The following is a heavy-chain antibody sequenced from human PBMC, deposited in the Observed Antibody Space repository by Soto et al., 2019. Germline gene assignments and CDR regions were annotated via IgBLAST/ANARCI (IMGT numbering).Heavy chain of an antibody. J-gene: IGHJ4*02. CDR1: VYSFSNYW. CDR3: ARPSNNYVAQ. V-gene: IGHV5-51*07. CDR2: IKPGDSES. Sequence: VESLNISGKASVYSFSNYWIGSVHQMPGKGLEWMAIIKPGDSESRYSPSFQGQVTISADKSISTAYLQWNSLKASDTSMYYCARPSNNYVAQWAQGTLVTVSS. D-gene: IGHD4-4*01.